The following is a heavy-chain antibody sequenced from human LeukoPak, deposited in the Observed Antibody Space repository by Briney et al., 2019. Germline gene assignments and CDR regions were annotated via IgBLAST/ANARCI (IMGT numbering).Heavy chain of an antibody. CDR1: GGLISSYY. CDR3: AARPPRTYYFDY. J-gene: IGHJ4*02. CDR2: IYYSGNT. V-gene: IGHV4-59*01. Sequence: SETLSLSGAVSGGLISSYYWSWIRQPPGKGLEWIGNIYYSGNTNYNPSLKSRVTISVDTSRNQFSLKLSSLTAADTAVYYCAARPPRTYYFDYWGQGTLVTVSS.